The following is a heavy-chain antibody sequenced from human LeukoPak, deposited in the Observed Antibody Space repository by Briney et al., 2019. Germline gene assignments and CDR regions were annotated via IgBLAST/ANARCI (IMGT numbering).Heavy chain of an antibody. D-gene: IGHD6-19*01. CDR2: INPNSGGT. Sequence: ASVEVSCTASGYTFTGYYMHWVRQAPGQGLEWMGWINPNSGGTNYAQKFQGRVTMTRDTSISTAYMELSRLRSDDTAVYYCARVPLYSSGWAHIDYWGQGTLVTVSS. CDR1: GYTFTGYY. J-gene: IGHJ4*02. CDR3: ARVPLYSSGWAHIDY. V-gene: IGHV1-2*02.